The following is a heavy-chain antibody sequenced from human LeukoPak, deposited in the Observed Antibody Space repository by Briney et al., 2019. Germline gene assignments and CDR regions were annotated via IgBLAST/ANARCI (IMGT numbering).Heavy chain of an antibody. CDR2: IYPGDSDT. CDR3: ARSRWRGVSDAFEV. CDR1: GYSFTTYW. D-gene: IGHD3-10*01. V-gene: IGHV5-51*01. J-gene: IGHJ3*01. Sequence: GESLKISCQSSGYSFTTYWIGWVRQLPGKGLEWMGIIYPGDSDTRYSPSFQGQVTISADKSISTAYLQWSSLKASDTAMYYCARSRWRGVSDAFEVWGQGTMVTVSS.